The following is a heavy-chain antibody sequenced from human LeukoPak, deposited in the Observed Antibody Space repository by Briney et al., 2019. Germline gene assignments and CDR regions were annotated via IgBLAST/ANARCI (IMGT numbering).Heavy chain of an antibody. J-gene: IGHJ4*02. V-gene: IGHV3-7*01. CDR3: VRDPEALDY. Sequence: PGGSLRLSCAASGFTFSNHWMSWVRQAPGKGLEWVANIKQDGSAKYYVDSVKGRFTISRDNAKNSLYLQMNSLRDEDTAVYYCVRDPEALDYWGQGTLVTVSS. CDR1: GFTFSNHW. CDR2: IKQDGSAK.